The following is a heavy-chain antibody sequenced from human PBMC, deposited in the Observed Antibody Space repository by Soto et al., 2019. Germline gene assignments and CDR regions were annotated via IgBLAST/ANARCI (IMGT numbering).Heavy chain of an antibody. J-gene: IGHJ4*02. Sequence: QVQLVQSGAEVKKPGASVKVSCKASGYTFTSYYMHWVRQAPGQGLEWMGIINPSGGSTSYAQKFQGRVTMTRDTSTSTVYMELSSLRSEDTAVYYCARQDYDILPGSQNIDYWGQGTLVTVSS. V-gene: IGHV1-46*01. CDR1: GYTFTSYY. CDR3: ARQDYDILPGSQNIDY. CDR2: INPSGGST. D-gene: IGHD3-9*01.